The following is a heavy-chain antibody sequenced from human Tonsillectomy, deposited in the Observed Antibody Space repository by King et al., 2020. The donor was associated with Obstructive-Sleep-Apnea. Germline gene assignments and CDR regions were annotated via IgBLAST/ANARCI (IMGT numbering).Heavy chain of an antibody. J-gene: IGHJ4*02. CDR3: AKDREYCGGDCYRALDY. CDR2: ILFDGRNR. CDR1: GFTFSDYG. Sequence: VQLVESGGGVVQPGRSLRLSCAASGFTFSDYGMHWVRQAPGKGLEWVAVILFDGRNRFYTDSVKGRFTISRDNSKGMLDLQMNNLRTEDTAVYYCAKDREYCGGDCYRALDYWGQGTLVTVSS. V-gene: IGHV3-30*18. D-gene: IGHD2-21*02.